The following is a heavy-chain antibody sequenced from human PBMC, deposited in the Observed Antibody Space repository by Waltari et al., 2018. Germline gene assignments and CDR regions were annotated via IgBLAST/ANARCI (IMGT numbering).Heavy chain of an antibody. CDR3: ARDPSWYYGMDV. CDR2: IYYSGST. CDR1: GGSISSYY. Sequence: QVELQESGPGLVKPSGTLSLTCTVSGGSISSYYWSWIQQPPGKDLGWIGYIYYSGSTSHPPAPYSGDTSAVDTSQTQFSVMLSSVTAADTAVYCCARDPSWYYGMDVWGQGTTFTVSS. V-gene: IGHV4-59*01. J-gene: IGHJ6*02.